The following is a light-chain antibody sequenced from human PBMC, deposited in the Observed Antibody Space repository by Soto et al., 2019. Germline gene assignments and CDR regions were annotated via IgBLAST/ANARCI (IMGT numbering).Light chain of an antibody. V-gene: IGKV3-20*01. CDR2: GAS. CDR1: QSVSSSY. Sequence: EIVLTQSPGTLSLSPGERATLSCRASQSVSSSYLAWYQQKPGQAPRLLIYGASSRATGIPDRFSGSGSGTDFTLTISRLEPEDFAVSYCHQYDSSPLTFVGGTKVEIK. J-gene: IGKJ4*01. CDR3: HQYDSSPLT.